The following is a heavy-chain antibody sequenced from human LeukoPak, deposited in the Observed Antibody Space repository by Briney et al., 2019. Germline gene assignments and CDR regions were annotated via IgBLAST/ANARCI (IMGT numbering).Heavy chain of an antibody. CDR1: GYSFISYW. CDR3: ATSYYYGSGTYDY. J-gene: IGHJ4*02. Sequence: GESLKISCKGSGYSFISYWISWVRQMPGKGLEWMGRIDSSDSYTNYSPSFQGHVTISADKSISTAYLQWSSLKASDTAMYYCATSYYYGSGTYDYWGQGTLVTVSS. CDR2: IDSSDSYT. V-gene: IGHV5-10-1*01. D-gene: IGHD3-10*01.